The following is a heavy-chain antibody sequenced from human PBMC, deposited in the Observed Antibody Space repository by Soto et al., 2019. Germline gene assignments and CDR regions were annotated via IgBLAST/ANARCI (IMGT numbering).Heavy chain of an antibody. Sequence: EVQLVESGGGLVQPGRSLRLSCAASGFTFDDYAMHWVRQAPGKGLEWVSGISWNSGSIGYADSVKGRFTISRDNAKNSLYLQMNSLRAEDTALYYCARLPWLEYDAFDIWGQGTMVTVSS. CDR1: GFTFDDYA. J-gene: IGHJ3*02. CDR3: ARLPWLEYDAFDI. CDR2: ISWNSGSI. V-gene: IGHV3-9*01. D-gene: IGHD6-19*01.